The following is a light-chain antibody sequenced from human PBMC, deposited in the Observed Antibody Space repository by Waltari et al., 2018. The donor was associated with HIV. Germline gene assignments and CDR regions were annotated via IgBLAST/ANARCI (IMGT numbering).Light chain of an antibody. J-gene: IGLJ3*02. Sequence: QSELTQPPSASGTPGQRVTISCSGSRSNIGSNTVSWYQQLPGTAPKLFIYSNNQRPSGVPDRFSGSKSGTSASLVISGLQSEDEADYYCAAWDDSLNGWVFGGGTKLTVV. CDR3: AAWDDSLNGWV. CDR2: SNN. V-gene: IGLV1-44*01. CDR1: RSNIGSNT.